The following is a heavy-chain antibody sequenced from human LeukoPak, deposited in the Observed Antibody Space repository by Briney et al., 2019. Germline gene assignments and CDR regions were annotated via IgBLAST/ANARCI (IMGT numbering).Heavy chain of an antibody. CDR1: GFTVSSNY. Sequence: GGSLRLSCAASGFTVSSNYMSWVRQAPGKGLEWVSVIYSGGSTYYSDSVKGRFTISRDNSKNTLYLQMNSLRAEDTAVYYCARDQRGDDAFDIRGQGTMVTVSS. CDR3: ARDQRGDDAFDI. CDR2: IYSGGST. V-gene: IGHV3-53*01. J-gene: IGHJ3*02.